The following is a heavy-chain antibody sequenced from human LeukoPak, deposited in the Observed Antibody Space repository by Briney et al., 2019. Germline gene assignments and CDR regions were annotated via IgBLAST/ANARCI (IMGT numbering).Heavy chain of an antibody. J-gene: IGHJ4*02. D-gene: IGHD2-15*01. V-gene: IGHV1-2*04. CDR2: INPNSGGT. Sequence: GASVKVSCKASGYTFTGYYMHWVRQAPGQGLEWMGWINPNSGGTNYAQKFQGWVTMTRDTSISTAYMELSRLRSDDTAVYYCARELAPYLGYCSGGSCYSDYWGQGTLVTVSS. CDR3: ARELAPYLGYCSGGSCYSDY. CDR1: GYTFTGYY.